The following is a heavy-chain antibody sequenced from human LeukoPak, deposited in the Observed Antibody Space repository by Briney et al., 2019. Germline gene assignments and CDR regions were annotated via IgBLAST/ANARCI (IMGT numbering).Heavy chain of an antibody. CDR3: AIYSRSNFDY. D-gene: IGHD5-18*01. J-gene: IGHJ4*02. Sequence: GGSLRLSCAASGFTSSNYAVSWGRQAPGKGLEWVSTISGSDGNTWFADSVKGRFPISRDNSKNTLYLQMNSLGAEDTAVYYCAIYSRSNFDYWGQGTLVTVSS. V-gene: IGHV3-23*01. CDR1: GFTSSNYA. CDR2: ISGSDGNT.